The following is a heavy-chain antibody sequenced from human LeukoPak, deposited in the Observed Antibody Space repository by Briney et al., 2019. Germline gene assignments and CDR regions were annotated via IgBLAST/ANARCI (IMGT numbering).Heavy chain of an antibody. CDR3: VRDRGSYRPIDY. D-gene: IGHD1-26*01. V-gene: IGHV3-21*01. CDR2: ISSSGTYI. J-gene: IGHJ4*02. CDR1: GFTFSSYA. Sequence: GGSLRLSCAASGFTFSSYAMNWVRQAPGKGLEWVSSISSSGTYIYYRDSVKGRFTISRDNAENSLYLEMNSLRVEDTAIYYCVRDRGSYRPIDYWGQGTLVTVSS.